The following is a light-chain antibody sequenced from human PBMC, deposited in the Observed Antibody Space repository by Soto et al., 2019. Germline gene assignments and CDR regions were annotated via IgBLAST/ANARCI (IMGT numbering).Light chain of an antibody. CDR1: QSVTSRY. J-gene: IGKJ1*01. Sequence: TQSEDALSLSLGERATLSYRPSQSVTSRYLAWYQQKPGQAPRLLVFGASIRDTGIPDRFSGSGSGTDFTLTINRLEPEDFAVYYCHQYGSSPGTFGPGTMV. CDR2: GAS. V-gene: IGKV3-20*01. CDR3: HQYGSSPGT.